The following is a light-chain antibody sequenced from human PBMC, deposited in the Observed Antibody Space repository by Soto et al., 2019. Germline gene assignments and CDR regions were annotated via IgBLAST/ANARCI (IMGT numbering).Light chain of an antibody. CDR1: SSDIGDYKY. CDR2: DVS. J-gene: IGLJ2*01. Sequence: QSALTQPASVSGSPGQSITISCTGSSSDIGDYKYVSWYKQHPGKAPKLMIYDVSNRPSGVSNRFSGSKSGNTASLTISGLQAEDEADYDGSSYTSTNCVIFGGGTKLTVL. V-gene: IGLV2-14*01. CDR3: SSYTSTNCVI.